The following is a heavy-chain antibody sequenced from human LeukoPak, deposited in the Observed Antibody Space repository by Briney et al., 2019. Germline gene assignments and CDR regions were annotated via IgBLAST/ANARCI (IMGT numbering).Heavy chain of an antibody. J-gene: IGHJ4*02. CDR3: AKDEADFWSGYPIDY. CDR1: GFTFNNFA. D-gene: IGHD3-3*01. Sequence: GGSLRLSCLASGFTFNNFAMNWVRQAPGKGLEWVSSIGHRGDTIYFADSVKGRFTISRDNSKNTLYLQMNSLRAEDTAVYYCAKDEADFWSGYPIDYWGQGTLVTVSS. CDR2: IGHRGDTI. V-gene: IGHV3-23*01.